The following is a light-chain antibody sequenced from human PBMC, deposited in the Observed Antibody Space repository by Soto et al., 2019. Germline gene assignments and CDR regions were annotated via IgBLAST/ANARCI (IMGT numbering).Light chain of an antibody. V-gene: IGKV1-27*01. CDR2: AAS. CDR3: QKSNSAPRT. Sequence: DIQMTQSPSSLSASVGDRVTITCRASQGISNYLAWYQQKPGKVPKLLIYAASTLQSGVPSRFCGSGSGTDFTLTISSLLPEDVATYYCQKSNSAPRTFGQGTTVEIK. CDR1: QGISNY. J-gene: IGKJ1*01.